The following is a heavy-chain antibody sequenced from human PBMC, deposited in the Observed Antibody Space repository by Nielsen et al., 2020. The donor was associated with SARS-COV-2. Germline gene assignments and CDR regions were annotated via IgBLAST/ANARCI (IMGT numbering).Heavy chain of an antibody. Sequence: GESLKISCAASGFSFGIYSMSWVRQAPGKGLEWVANIMQDGSEKYYVDSVKGRFSISRDNAKNSLYLQMNSLRAEDTAVYYCAGERVGGYHPPQYYYTMDLWGQGTTVIVSS. CDR2: IMQDGSEK. V-gene: IGHV3-7*04. CDR3: AGERVGGYHPPQYYYTMDL. J-gene: IGHJ6*02. CDR1: GFSFGIYS. D-gene: IGHD3-22*01.